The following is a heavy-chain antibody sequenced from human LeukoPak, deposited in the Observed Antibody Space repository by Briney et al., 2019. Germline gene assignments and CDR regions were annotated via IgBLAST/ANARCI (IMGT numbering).Heavy chain of an antibody. J-gene: IGHJ4*02. CDR2: ISWNSGSI. CDR3: AKELGYSYTFDY. V-gene: IGHV3-9*01. Sequence: GGSLRPSCAASGFTFDDYAMHWVRQAPGKGLEWVSGISWNSGSIGYADSVKGRFTISRDNAKNSLYLQMNSLRAEDTALYYCAKELGYSYTFDYWGQGTLVTVSS. D-gene: IGHD5-18*01. CDR1: GFTFDDYA.